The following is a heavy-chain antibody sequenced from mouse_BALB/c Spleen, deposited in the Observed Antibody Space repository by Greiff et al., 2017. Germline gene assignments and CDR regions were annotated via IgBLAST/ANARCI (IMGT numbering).Heavy chain of an antibody. V-gene: IGHV14-3*02. CDR1: GFNIKDTY. Sequence: VQLQQSGAELVKPGASVKLSCTASGFNIKDTYMHWVKQRPEQGLEWIGRIDPANGNTKYDPKFQGKATITADTSSNTAYLQLSSLTSEDTAVYYCASAAWGAYWGEGALVTVSA. CDR2: IDPANGNT. J-gene: IGHJ3*01. CDR3: ASAAWGAY.